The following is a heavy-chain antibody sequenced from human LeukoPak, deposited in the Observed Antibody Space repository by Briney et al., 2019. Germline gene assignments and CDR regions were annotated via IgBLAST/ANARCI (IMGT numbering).Heavy chain of an antibody. J-gene: IGHJ4*02. V-gene: IGHV4-34*01. CDR1: GGSFSGYY. D-gene: IGHD3/OR15-3a*01. Sequence: SETLSLTCTVSGGSFSGYYWSWIRQPPGKGLEWIGEINHSGSTNYNPSLKSRVTISVDTSKNQFSLKLSSVTAADTAVYYCARGGLSDSFDYWGQGTLVTVSS. CDR3: ARGGLSDSFDY. CDR2: INHSGST.